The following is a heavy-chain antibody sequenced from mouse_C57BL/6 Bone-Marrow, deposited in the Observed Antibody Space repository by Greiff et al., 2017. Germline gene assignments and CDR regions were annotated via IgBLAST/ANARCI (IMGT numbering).Heavy chain of an antibody. CDR3: ARDYGSSSYYYAMDY. Sequence: QVQLKESGPGILQPSQTLSLSCSFSGFSLSTFGMGVGWIRQPSGKGLVWLVHIWWDDDKYYNPALQSRLTISKDNSKNQVVLKIANVDTADTATYDCARDYGSSSYYYAMDYWGQGTSVTVSS. CDR2: IWWDDDK. V-gene: IGHV8-8*01. CDR1: GFSLSTFGMG. J-gene: IGHJ4*01. D-gene: IGHD1-1*01.